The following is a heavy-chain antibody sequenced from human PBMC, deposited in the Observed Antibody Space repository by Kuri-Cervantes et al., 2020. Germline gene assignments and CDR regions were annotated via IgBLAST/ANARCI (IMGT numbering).Heavy chain of an antibody. J-gene: IGHJ4*02. D-gene: IGHD2-15*01. CDR1: EGTFSSYA. CDR2: IIPIFGTA. Sequence: SVKVSCKASEGTFSSYAISWVRQAPGQGLEWMGGIIPIFGTANYAQKFQGRVTITADESTSTAYMELRSLRSDDTAVYYCARGPTDIVVVVAAYFHPLDYWGQGTLVTVSS. CDR3: ARGPTDIVVVVAAYFHPLDY. V-gene: IGHV1-69*13.